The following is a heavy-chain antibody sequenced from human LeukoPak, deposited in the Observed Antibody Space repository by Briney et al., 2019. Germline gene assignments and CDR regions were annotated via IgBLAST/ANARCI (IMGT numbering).Heavy chain of an antibody. CDR1: GGSISSYY. J-gene: IGHJ6*04. CDR3: ARAEGGYSYGHYYYYGMDV. Sequence: SETLSLTCTVSGGSISSYYWSWIRQPPGTGLEWIGYIYYSGSTNYNPSLKSRVTISVDTSKNQFSLKLSSVTAADTAVYYCARAEGGYSYGHYYYYGMDVWGKGTTVTVSS. CDR2: IYYSGST. D-gene: IGHD5-18*01. V-gene: IGHV4-59*01.